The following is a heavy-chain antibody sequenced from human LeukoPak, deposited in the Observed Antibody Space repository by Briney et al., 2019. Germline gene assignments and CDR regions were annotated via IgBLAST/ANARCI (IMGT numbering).Heavy chain of an antibody. CDR3: ARVLSYRPYDAFDI. CDR2: IYYSGST. J-gene: IGHJ3*02. D-gene: IGHD1-26*01. CDR1: GYSISSSNW. V-gene: IGHV4-28*03. Sequence: SDTLSLTCAVSGYSISSSNWWGWIRQPPGKGLEWIGYIYYSGSTYYNPSLKGRVTMSVDTSKNQFSLKLSSVTAVDTAVYYCARVLSYRPYDAFDIWGQGTMVTVSS.